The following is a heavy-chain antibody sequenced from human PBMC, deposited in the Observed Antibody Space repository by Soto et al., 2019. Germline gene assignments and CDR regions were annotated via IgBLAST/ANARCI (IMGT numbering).Heavy chain of an antibody. CDR1: GFTFSNYW. Sequence: PGGSLRLSCADSGFTFSNYWMNWVRQAPGKGLEWVANIRQDGGEIYYVDSVKGRFTISRDNTKNSLYLQMNSLRGDDTALYYCVKNSGWFNTWGQGALVTVSS. CDR2: IRQDGGEI. D-gene: IGHD3-10*01. V-gene: IGHV3-7*03. J-gene: IGHJ5*02. CDR3: VKNSGWFNT.